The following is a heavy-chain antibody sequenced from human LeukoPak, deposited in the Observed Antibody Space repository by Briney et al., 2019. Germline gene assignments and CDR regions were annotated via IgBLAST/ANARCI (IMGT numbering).Heavy chain of an antibody. D-gene: IGHD6-13*01. Sequence: ASVXVSXKASXYXXTNXYXXXXRXXXXXXXXXXGXINPTGGSASYAQKFQGXVXMTSDTSTSTLYLELSSLRSEDXAVYYCARDRSGSRWRWFDPWGQGTLVTVSS. CDR1: XYXXTNXY. CDR2: INPTGGSA. J-gene: IGHJ5*02. CDR3: ARDRSGSRWRWFDP. V-gene: IGHV1-46*01.